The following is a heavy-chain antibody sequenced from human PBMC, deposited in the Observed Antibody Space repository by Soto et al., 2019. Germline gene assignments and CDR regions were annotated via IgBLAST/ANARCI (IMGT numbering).Heavy chain of an antibody. V-gene: IGHV1-18*01. J-gene: IGHJ6*02. CDR3: ARDREYYGSGIHYYYGMDV. D-gene: IGHD3-10*01. Sequence: QVQLVQSGAEVKKPGASVKVSCKASGYTFTSYGISWVRQAPGQGLEWMGWISAYNGNTNYAQKLQGRVTMTTDTSTSTAYMELRSLRSDDTAVYYCARDREYYGSGIHYYYGMDVWGQGTTVTVSS. CDR2: ISAYNGNT. CDR1: GYTFTSYG.